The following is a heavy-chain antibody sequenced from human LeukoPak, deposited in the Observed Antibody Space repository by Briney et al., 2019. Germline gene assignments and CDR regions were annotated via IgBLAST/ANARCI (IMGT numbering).Heavy chain of an antibody. CDR2: IYSGGST. V-gene: IGHV3-53*01. J-gene: IGHJ6*03. Sequence: QSGGSLRLSCAASGFTVSSNYMSWVRHAPGKGLEWVSYIYSGGSTYYADSVKGRFTISRENSKNTLYFQINTLRAEDTSVYYCARERARYGYFDYMDAWGKGTMVTVSS. CDR3: ARERARYGYFDYMDA. CDR1: GFTVSSNY. D-gene: IGHD5-18*01.